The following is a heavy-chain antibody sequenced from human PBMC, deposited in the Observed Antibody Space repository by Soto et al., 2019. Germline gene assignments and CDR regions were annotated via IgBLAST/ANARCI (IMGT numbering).Heavy chain of an antibody. D-gene: IGHD1-26*01. CDR2: INPSGDSR. CDR3: ARITWGRDHYYGMDV. Sequence: GASVKVSCKASGFSFSDYFMHWVRQAPGQGLEWMGIINPSGDSRNYAQKFQGRVTITRDTATSTVYMDLSSLRYEDTALYYCARITWGRDHYYGMDVWGQGTTVPVSS. CDR1: GFSFSDYF. J-gene: IGHJ6*02. V-gene: IGHV1-46*01.